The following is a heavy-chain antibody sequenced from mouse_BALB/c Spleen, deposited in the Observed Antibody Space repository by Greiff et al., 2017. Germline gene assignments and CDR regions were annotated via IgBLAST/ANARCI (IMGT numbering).Heavy chain of an antibody. J-gene: IGHJ4*01. CDR2: INSNGGST. Sequence: EVQVVESGGGLVKLGGSLKLSCAASGFTFSSYYMSWVRQTPEKRLELVAAINSNGGSTYYPDTVKGRFTISRDNAKNTLYLQMSSLKSEDTALYYCARQNYYDYDVGGFYAMDYWGQGTSVTVSS. CDR1: GFTFSSYY. V-gene: IGHV5-6-2*01. D-gene: IGHD2-4*01. CDR3: ARQNYYDYDVGGFYAMDY.